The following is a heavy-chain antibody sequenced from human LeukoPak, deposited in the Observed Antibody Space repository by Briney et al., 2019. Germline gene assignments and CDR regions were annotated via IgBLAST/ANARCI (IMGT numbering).Heavy chain of an antibody. V-gene: IGHV3-23*01. CDR3: AKRLRYFDWLLGSSDAFDI. D-gene: IGHD3-9*01. Sequence: GGSLRLSCAASGFTFSSYAMSWVRQAPGKGLEWVSAISGSGGSTYYADSVKGRFTISRDNSKNTLYLQMNSLRAEDTAVYYCAKRLRYFDWLLGSSDAFDIWGQGTMVTVSS. CDR1: GFTFSSYA. J-gene: IGHJ3*02. CDR2: ISGSGGST.